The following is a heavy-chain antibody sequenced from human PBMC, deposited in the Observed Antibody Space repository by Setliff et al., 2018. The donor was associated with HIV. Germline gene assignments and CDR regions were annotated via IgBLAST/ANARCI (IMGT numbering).Heavy chain of an antibody. J-gene: IGHJ3*02. CDR3: VREGAGPTDDAFGI. Sequence: GASVKVSCKTFGYSSTAYQMHWLRQAPGQGLEWMGRINRDNGGIDYAQKFQGRVTVTRDTSISTAYMELSRLRSDDTAVYYCVREGAGPTDDAFGIWGQGTMVTVSS. CDR2: INRDNGGI. D-gene: IGHD4-17*01. CDR1: GYSSTAYQ. V-gene: IGHV1-2*06.